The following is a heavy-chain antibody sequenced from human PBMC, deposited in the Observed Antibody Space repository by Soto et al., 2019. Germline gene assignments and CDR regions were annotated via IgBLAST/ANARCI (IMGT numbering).Heavy chain of an antibody. D-gene: IGHD1-1*01. Sequence: QVQLVESGGGVVQPGRSLRRSCAASGFTFSSFVLHWVRQAPGKGLEWVSLISSDGNQIYYADSVQGRFTISRDNSQNSLYLQMNSLTGEDVAVYYCARDRDVYNRAVLDSWGQGTLVTVSS. CDR3: ARDRDVYNRAVLDS. CDR1: GFTFSSFV. J-gene: IGHJ4*02. CDR2: ISSDGNQI. V-gene: IGHV3-30-3*01.